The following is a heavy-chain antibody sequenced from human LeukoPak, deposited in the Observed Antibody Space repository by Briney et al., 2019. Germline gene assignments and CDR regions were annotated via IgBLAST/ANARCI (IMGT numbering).Heavy chain of an antibody. D-gene: IGHD1-7*01. CDR1: GFTFTSYW. CDR2: INSDGKST. V-gene: IGHV3-74*01. CDR3: AISLTRTSDY. Sequence: GGSLRLSCAASGFTFTSYWTHWVRQGPGKGLVWVSRINSDGKSTTYADSVKGRFTISRDNTKNTLYLEMNSLRAEDTAVYYCAISLTRTSDYWGQGTLVTVSS. J-gene: IGHJ4*02.